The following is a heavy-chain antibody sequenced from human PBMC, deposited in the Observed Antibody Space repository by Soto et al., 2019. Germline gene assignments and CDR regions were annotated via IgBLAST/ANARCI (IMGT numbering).Heavy chain of an antibody. J-gene: IGHJ3*02. Sequence: PSETLSLTCTVSGRSIISDYWCWIRQPPGKGLEWIGYIYYSGSTNYNPSLKSRVTISVDTSKNQFSLKLSSVTAADTAVYYCARQQWLVLNAFDIWGQGTMVT. D-gene: IGHD6-19*01. CDR1: GRSIISDY. CDR2: IYYSGST. V-gene: IGHV4-59*01. CDR3: ARQQWLVLNAFDI.